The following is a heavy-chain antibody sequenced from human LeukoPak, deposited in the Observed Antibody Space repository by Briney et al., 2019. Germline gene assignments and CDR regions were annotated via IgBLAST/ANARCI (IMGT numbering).Heavy chain of an antibody. CDR1: GFTFSSYG. CDR2: IRYDGSNK. CDR3: AKGRGSYVGQYYFDY. D-gene: IGHD1-26*01. Sequence: GGSQRLSCAASGFTFSSYGMHWVRQAPGKGLEWVAFIRYDGSNKYYADSVKGRFTISRDNSKNTLYLQMNSLRAEDTAVYYCAKGRGSYVGQYYFDYWGQGTLVTVSS. J-gene: IGHJ4*02. V-gene: IGHV3-30*02.